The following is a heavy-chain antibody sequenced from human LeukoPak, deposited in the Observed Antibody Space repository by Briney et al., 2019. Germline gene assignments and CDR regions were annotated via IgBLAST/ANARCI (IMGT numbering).Heavy chain of an antibody. D-gene: IGHD3-10*01. CDR3: ARVTGWFGELLYRYYFDY. Sequence: PSETLSLTCTVSGGSISSYYWSWIRQPPGKGLEWIGYIYYSGSTNYNPSLKSRVTISVDTSKNQFSLKLSSVTAADTAVYYCARVTGWFGELLYRYYFDYWGQGTLVTVSS. V-gene: IGHV4-59*08. J-gene: IGHJ4*02. CDR1: GGSISSYY. CDR2: IYYSGST.